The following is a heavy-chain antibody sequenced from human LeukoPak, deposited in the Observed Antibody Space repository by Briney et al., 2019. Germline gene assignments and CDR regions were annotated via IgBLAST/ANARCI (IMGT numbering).Heavy chain of an antibody. CDR3: TTGYFDWLPYYFDY. J-gene: IGHJ4*02. V-gene: IGHV3-15*01. CDR1: GFTFSNAW. Sequence: GGSLRLSCAASGFTFSNAWMSWVRQAPGKGLEWVGRIKSKTDGGTTDYAAPVKGRFTISRDDSKNTLYLQMNSLKTEDTAVYYCTTGYFDWLPYYFDYWGQGTLVTVSS. CDR2: IKSKTDGGTT. D-gene: IGHD3-9*01.